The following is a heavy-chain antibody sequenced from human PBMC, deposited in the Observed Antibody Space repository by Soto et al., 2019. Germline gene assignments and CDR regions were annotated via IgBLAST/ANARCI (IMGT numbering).Heavy chain of an antibody. V-gene: IGHV4-59*08. CDR1: GGSISSYY. Sequence: SETLSLTCTVSGGSISSYYWSWIRQPPGKGLEWIGYIYYSGSTNYNPSLKSRITISVDTSRNQFSLKLSSVTAADTAVYYCARHPSASGDSFDIWGQGTMVT. D-gene: IGHD6-13*01. CDR3: ARHPSASGDSFDI. CDR2: IYYSGST. J-gene: IGHJ3*02.